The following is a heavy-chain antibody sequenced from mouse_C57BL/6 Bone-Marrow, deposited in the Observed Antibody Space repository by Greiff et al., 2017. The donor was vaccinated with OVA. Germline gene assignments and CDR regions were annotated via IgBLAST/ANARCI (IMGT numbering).Heavy chain of an antibody. J-gene: IGHJ1*03. D-gene: IGHD3-3*01. CDR3: APSGAGDWYFDV. V-gene: IGHV2-2*01. Sequence: QVQLQQSGPGLVQPSQSLSITCTVSGFSLTSYGVHWVRQSPGKGLEWLGVIWSGGSTDYNAAFISRLSISKDNSKSQVFFKMNSLQADDTAIYYCAPSGAGDWYFDVWGTGTTVTVSS. CDR2: IWSGGST. CDR1: GFSLTSYG.